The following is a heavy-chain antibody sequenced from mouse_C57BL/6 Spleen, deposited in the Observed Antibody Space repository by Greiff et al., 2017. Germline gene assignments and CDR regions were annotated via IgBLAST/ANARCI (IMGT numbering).Heavy chain of an antibody. V-gene: IGHV1-42*01. CDR1: GYSFTGYY. D-gene: IGHD2-2*01. CDR3: AREDYGYDGAMDY. CDR2: INPSTGGT. J-gene: IGHJ4*01. Sequence: VQLQQSGPELVKPGASVKISCKASGYSFTGYYMNWVKQSPEKSLEWIGEINPSTGGTTYNQKFKAKATLTVDKSSSTAYMQLKSLTSEDSAVYYCAREDYGYDGAMDYWGQGTSVTVSS.